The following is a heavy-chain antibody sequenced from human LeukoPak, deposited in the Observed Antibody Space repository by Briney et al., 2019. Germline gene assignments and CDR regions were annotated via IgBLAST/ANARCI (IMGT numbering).Heavy chain of an antibody. J-gene: IGHJ4*02. CDR1: GGSISSSSYY. V-gene: IGHV4-39*01. CDR2: IYYSGST. D-gene: IGHD4-23*01. CDR3: ARHKDYGGNFDY. Sequence: PSESLSLTCTVSGGSISSSSYYWGWIRQPPGKGLEWIGIIYYSGSTNYNPSLKSRVTISVDTSKNQFSLKLSSVTAADTAVYYCARHKDYGGNFDYWGQGTLVTVSS.